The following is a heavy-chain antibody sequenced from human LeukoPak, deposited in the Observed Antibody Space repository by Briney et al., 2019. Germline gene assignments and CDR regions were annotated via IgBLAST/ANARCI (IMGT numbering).Heavy chain of an antibody. J-gene: IGHJ4*02. CDR1: GFTFSDYW. Sequence: GGSPRLACAASGFTFSDYWMNWVRQAPGKGLEWVANINRDGSKKNYVGSVKGRFTISRDNAKNSLYLQVNSLRVEDTAVYYCARQERDYWGQGILVTVSS. CDR2: INRDGSKK. CDR3: ARQERDY. V-gene: IGHV3-7*01.